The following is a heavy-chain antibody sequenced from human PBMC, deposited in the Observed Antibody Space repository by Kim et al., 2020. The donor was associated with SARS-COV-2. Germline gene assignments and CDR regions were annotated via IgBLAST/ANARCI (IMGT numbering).Heavy chain of an antibody. J-gene: IGHJ4*02. Sequence: YGDSVKGRDSIARDNAKNKMYLQMNRLRAEDADVDYCAKGWRQLGAPFDYWGQGTLVTVSS. V-gene: IGHV3-33*06. D-gene: IGHD5-18*01. CDR3: AKGWRQLGAPFDY.